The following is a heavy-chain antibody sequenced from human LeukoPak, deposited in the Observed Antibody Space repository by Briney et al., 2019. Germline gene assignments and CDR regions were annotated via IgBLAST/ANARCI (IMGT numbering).Heavy chain of an antibody. CDR1: GFTFSSYA. V-gene: IGHV3-30-3*01. J-gene: IGHJ6*03. Sequence: PGGSLRLSCAASGFTFSSYAMHWVRQAPGKGLEWVAMISYDESNQYYVDSVKGRFTISRDIAKNSLYLQMNSLRAEDTAVYYCVRESRRYQLPGLNDYYYMDVWGKGTTVTVSS. CDR2: ISYDESNQ. CDR3: VRESRRYQLPGLNDYYYMDV. D-gene: IGHD2-2*01.